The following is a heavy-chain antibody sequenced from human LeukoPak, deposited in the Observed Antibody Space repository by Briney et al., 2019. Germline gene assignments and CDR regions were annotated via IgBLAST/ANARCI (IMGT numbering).Heavy chain of an antibody. D-gene: IGHD3-22*01. Sequence: SVKVSCKASGGTFSSYAISWVRQAPGQGLEWMGGIIPIFGTANYAQKFQGRATITADEPTSTAYMELSSLRSEDTAVYYCARPMSPYYYYGMDVWGQGTTVTVS. CDR1: GGTFSSYA. V-gene: IGHV1-69*13. CDR3: ARPMSPYYYYGMDV. J-gene: IGHJ6*02. CDR2: IIPIFGTA.